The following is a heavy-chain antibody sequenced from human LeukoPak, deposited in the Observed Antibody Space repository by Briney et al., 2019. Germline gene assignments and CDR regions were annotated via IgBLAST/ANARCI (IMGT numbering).Heavy chain of an antibody. Sequence: SETLSLTCTVSGGSISSSSYYWGWNRQPPGKGLEWIGSIYYSGSTYYNPSLKSRVTISVDTSKNQFSLKLSSVTAADTAVYYCARQGITMVRGTFDPWGQGTLVTVSS. D-gene: IGHD3-10*01. CDR3: ARQGITMVRGTFDP. CDR1: GGSISSSSYY. CDR2: IYYSGST. V-gene: IGHV4-39*01. J-gene: IGHJ5*02.